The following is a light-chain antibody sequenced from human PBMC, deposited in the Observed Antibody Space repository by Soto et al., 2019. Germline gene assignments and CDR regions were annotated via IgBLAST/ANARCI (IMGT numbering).Light chain of an antibody. CDR1: QSVSSNY. CDR3: QHYDSSPWT. Sequence: EIVLTQSPGTLSLSPGEIATLSCRASQSVSSNYLAWYQQKPGQAPRLLIYGASARATGIPDRFSGSGSGTDFTLTISRLEPEDFAVYFCQHYDSSPWTFGQGTKVEIK. CDR2: GAS. V-gene: IGKV3-20*01. J-gene: IGKJ1*01.